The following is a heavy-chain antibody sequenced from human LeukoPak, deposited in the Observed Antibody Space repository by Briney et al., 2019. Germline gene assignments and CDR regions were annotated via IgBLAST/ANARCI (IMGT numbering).Heavy chain of an antibody. CDR1: GGSFSGYY. CDR3: ARGYGDYGSGSYYTGGDY. CDR2: INHSGST. J-gene: IGHJ4*02. Sequence: PSETLSLTCAVYGGSFSGYYWGWIRQPPGKGLEWIGEINHSGSTNYNPSLKSRVTISVDTSKNQFSLKLSSVTAADTAVYYCARGYGDYGSGSYYTGGDYWGQGTLVTVSS. V-gene: IGHV4-34*01. D-gene: IGHD3-10*01.